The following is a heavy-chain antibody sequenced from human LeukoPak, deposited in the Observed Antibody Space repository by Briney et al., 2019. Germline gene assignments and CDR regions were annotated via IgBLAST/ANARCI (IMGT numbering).Heavy chain of an antibody. V-gene: IGHV3-21*01. CDR1: GFTFNTYS. J-gene: IGHJ4*02. CDR3: ARGPYPDY. Sequence: GGSLRLSCAASGFTFNTYSMNWVRQAPGKGLEWVSSINSGSTYKYYADSVKGRFTVSRDNAKNSLYLQMNSLRAEDTAVYYCARGPYPDYWGQGTLVTVSS. CDR2: INSGSTYK.